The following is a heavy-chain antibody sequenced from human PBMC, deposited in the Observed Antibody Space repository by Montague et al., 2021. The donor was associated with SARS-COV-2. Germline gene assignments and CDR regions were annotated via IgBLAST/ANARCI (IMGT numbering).Heavy chain of an antibody. CDR1: GFTFTNYS. CDR2: LTPGVHPT. D-gene: IGHD6-19*01. Sequence: SLRLSCAASGFTFTNYSMSWVRQAPGKGLECVAALTPGVHPTYYADSVKGRFTISRDTSKNTLSLQMNSLRPEDTATYYCAKDGEYKSGWYIPTDYYYNGMDVWGQGTPVAVSS. CDR3: AKDGEYKSGWYIPTDYYYNGMDV. J-gene: IGHJ6*02. V-gene: IGHV3-23*01.